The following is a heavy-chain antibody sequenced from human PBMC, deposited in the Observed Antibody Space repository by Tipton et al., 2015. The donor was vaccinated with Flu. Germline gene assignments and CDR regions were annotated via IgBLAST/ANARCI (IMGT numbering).Heavy chain of an antibody. CDR3: ARARAPYYYYAMDV. V-gene: IGHV4-59*01. CDR1: DGSITSYY. J-gene: IGHJ6*02. CDR2: NYNSGTT. Sequence: TLSLTCTVSDGSITSYYWSWIRQPPGKGLEWIGYNYNSGTTNFNPSLMSRLTISVDTSKNQFSLKLSSVTAADTAVYFCARARAPYYYYAMDVWGQGTTVTVSS.